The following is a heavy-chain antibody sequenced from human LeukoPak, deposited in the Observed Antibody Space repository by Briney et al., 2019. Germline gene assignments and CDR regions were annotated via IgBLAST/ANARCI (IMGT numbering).Heavy chain of an antibody. CDR3: ARVGDGFNFDY. V-gene: IGHV4-59*01. J-gene: IGHJ4*02. CDR2: IYYSGST. Sequence: SETLSLTCTVSGGSLSSYYWSWIRQPPGKGLEWIGYIYYSGSTNYNPSLKGRVTIPVDTYKNQFSLNLSSVTAAATAAYYCARVGDGFNFDYWGQGTLVTVSS. D-gene: IGHD5-24*01. CDR1: GGSLSSYY.